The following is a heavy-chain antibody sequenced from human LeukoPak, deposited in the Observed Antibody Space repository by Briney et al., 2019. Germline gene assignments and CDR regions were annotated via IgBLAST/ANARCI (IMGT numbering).Heavy chain of an antibody. CDR1: GFTFSSYW. J-gene: IGHJ4*02. D-gene: IGHD3-16*01. V-gene: IGHV3-74*01. Sequence: PGGSLRLSCAASGFTFSSYWMHWVRQAPGKGLVWVSRINSDGSSTSYADSVKGRFTISRDNAKNTLYLQMNSLRAEDTAVYYCASSAQDLGLDFDYWGQGTLVTVSS. CDR2: INSDGSST. CDR3: ASSAQDLGLDFDY.